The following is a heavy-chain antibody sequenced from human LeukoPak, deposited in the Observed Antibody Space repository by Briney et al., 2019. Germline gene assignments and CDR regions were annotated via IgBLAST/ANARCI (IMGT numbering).Heavy chain of an antibody. D-gene: IGHD1-20*01. CDR1: GFTFSSYV. J-gene: IGHJ4*02. CDR3: AKETSITGAGDF. CDR2: ISASSGTT. V-gene: IGHV3-23*01. Sequence: PGGSLRLSCAASGFTFSSYVMNWVRQAPGKGLEWVSIISASSGTTYYTDSVKGRFTISRDNSKNTLYLQMNSLRAEDTAIYYCAKETSITGAGDFWGQGALVTVSS.